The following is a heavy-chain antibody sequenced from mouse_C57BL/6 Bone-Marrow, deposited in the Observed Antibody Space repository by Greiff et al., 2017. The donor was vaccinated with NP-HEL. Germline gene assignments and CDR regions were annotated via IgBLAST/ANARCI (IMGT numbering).Heavy chain of an antibody. CDR2: IYPGSGNT. V-gene: IGHV1-76*01. CDR1: GYTFTDYY. Sequence: QVQLQQSGAELVRPGASVKLSCKASGYTFTDYYINWVKQRPGQGLEWIARIYPGSGNTYYNEKFKGKATLTAEQSSSTAYMQLSSLTSEDSAVYFCARGPPGVRWYFDVWGTGTTVTVSS. D-gene: IGHD1-1*01. J-gene: IGHJ1*03. CDR3: ARGPPGVRWYFDV.